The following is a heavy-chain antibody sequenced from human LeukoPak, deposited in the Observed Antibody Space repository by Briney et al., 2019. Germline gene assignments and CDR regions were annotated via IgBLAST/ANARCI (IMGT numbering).Heavy chain of an antibody. CDR1: GSTFTSNY. D-gene: IGHD3-3*01. V-gene: IGHV3-53*01. J-gene: IGHJ5*02. Sequence: GGSLRLSCAVSGSTFTSNYMNWLRQPPGKGLEWVSVIFSGGATGYAESVKGRFTIFRDTSRNTLFLQMNGLRVEDTAIYFCAKDTKFDPWGQGTLVTVSS. CDR3: AKDTKFDP. CDR2: IFSGGAT.